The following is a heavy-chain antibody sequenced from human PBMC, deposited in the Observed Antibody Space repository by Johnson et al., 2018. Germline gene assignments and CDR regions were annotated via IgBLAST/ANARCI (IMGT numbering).Heavy chain of an antibody. D-gene: IGHD3-22*01. V-gene: IGHV3-7*03. J-gene: IGHJ3*02. Sequence: VQLVESGGGLVQPGRSLRLSCAASGFTFSSYWMSWVRQAPGKGLEWVANIKQDGSEKYYVDSVKGRFTISRDNAKNSLYLQRNSLRAEATAVSYCARVQDSSGYHDAFDIWGQGTMVTVSS. CDR2: IKQDGSEK. CDR3: ARVQDSSGYHDAFDI. CDR1: GFTFSSYW.